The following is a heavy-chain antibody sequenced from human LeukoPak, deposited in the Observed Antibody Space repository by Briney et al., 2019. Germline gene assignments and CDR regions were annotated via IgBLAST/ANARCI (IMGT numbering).Heavy chain of an antibody. CDR1: GGSISSYY. CDR3: ARTSLAGKRNDAFDI. Sequence: SETLSLTCTVSGGSISSYYWSWIRQPPGKGLEWIGYIYYSGSTNYNPSLKSRVTISVDTSKNQFSLKLSSVTAADTAVYYCARTSLAGKRNDAFDIGGQGTMVTVSS. D-gene: IGHD6-13*01. V-gene: IGHV4-59*01. CDR2: IYYSGST. J-gene: IGHJ3*02.